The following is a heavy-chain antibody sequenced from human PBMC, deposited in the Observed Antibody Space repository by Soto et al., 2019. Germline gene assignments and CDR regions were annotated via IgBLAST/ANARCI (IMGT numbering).Heavy chain of an antibody. J-gene: IGHJ6*02. V-gene: IGHV1-18*04. Sequence: QVQLVQSGAEVKKPGASVKVSCKASGYTFTSYGIGWVRQAPGQGLEWMGWISAYNGNTNYAQKLQGRVTMTTDTSTSTAYMELRSLRSDDTAVYYCARDHVLLHPKYYYYGMDVWGQGTTVTVSS. CDR3: ARDHVLLHPKYYYYGMDV. D-gene: IGHD4-4*01. CDR2: ISAYNGNT. CDR1: GYTFTSYG.